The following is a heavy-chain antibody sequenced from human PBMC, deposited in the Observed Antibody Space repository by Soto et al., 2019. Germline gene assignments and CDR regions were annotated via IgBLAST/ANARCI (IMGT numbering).Heavy chain of an antibody. CDR1: GGSVNGYY. Sequence: SETLSLTCAVYGGSVNGYYWNWIRQPPGKGLEWIGEINHTGGTHYNPSIKSRVTMSVDTSKNQFSLRLSSVTAADTAIYYCATRITVFGLLIPPFDPWGQGTQVTVSS. J-gene: IGHJ5*02. CDR3: ATRITVFGLLIPPFDP. V-gene: IGHV4-34*01. D-gene: IGHD3-3*01. CDR2: INHTGGT.